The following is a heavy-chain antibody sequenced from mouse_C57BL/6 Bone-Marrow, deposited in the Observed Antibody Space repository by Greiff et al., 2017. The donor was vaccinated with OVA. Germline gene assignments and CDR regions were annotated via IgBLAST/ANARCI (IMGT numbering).Heavy chain of an antibody. Sequence: QVQLKQPGAELVKPGASVKLSCKASGYTFTSYWMHWVKQRPGRGLEWIGRIDPNSGGTKYNEKFKSKATLTVDKPSSTAYMQLSSLTSEDSAVYYCARRGAYYSNYVGTSFDYWGQGTTLTVSS. CDR3: ARRGAYYSNYVGTSFDY. V-gene: IGHV1-72*01. D-gene: IGHD2-5*01. J-gene: IGHJ2*01. CDR2: IDPNSGGT. CDR1: GYTFTSYW.